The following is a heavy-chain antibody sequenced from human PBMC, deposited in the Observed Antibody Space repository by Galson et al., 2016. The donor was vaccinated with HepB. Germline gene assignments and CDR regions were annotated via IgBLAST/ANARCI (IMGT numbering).Heavy chain of an antibody. D-gene: IGHD3-22*01. CDR3: AGLYYDSSGYYKYFQH. V-gene: IGHV4-59*01. CDR2: IYYRGST. CDR1: GGSISSYN. Sequence: SETLSLTCTVSGGSISSYNWSWIRQPPGKGLEWIAYIYYRGSTHYNPALKSRVTLSLDTSKNQFSLRLSSVTAADTAIYYCAGLYYDSSGYYKYFQHWGQGTLVAVSS. J-gene: IGHJ1*01.